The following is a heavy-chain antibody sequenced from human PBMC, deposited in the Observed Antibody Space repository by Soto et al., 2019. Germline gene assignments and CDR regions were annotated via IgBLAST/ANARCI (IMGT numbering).Heavy chain of an antibody. CDR1: VYSIIGFYY. CDR2: IYHSGNS. J-gene: IGHJ4*02. V-gene: IGHV4-38-2*02. CDR3: ARDSGQQLEQ. Sequence: SETLSLTCAFSVYSIIGFYYCFCIRQPPGKGLEWIGSIYHSGNSYYNPSLKSRVSMSVDTSKNQFSLKLSSVTAADTAVYYCARDSGQQLEQWGQRNLVNVSS. D-gene: IGHD1-26*01.